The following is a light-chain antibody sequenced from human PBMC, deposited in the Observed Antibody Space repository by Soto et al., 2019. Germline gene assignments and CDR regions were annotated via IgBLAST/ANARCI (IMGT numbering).Light chain of an antibody. CDR3: QLYGRSLWT. V-gene: IGKV3-20*01. CDR2: AAS. J-gene: IGKJ5*01. CDR1: QSITSNS. Sequence: EIVLTQSPGTLSLSPGERATLSRRASQSITSNSLAWYQQKPGQAPRLLIYAASSRATGIPDRFSGSGSGTDFTLTISRLEPEDFAVYHCQLYGRSLWTFGQGTRLEIK.